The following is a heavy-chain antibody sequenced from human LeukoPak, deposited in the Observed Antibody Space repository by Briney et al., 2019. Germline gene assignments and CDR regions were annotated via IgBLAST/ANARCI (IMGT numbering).Heavy chain of an antibody. Sequence: HPGGSLRLSCAASGFTVSSNYMSWVRQAPGKGLEWVSVIYSGGSTYYADSVEGRFTISRDNSKNTLYLQMNSLRAEDTAVYYCARDLYDSSGYSPPSDYWGQGTLVTVSS. CDR1: GFTVSSNY. CDR3: ARDLYDSSGYSPPSDY. V-gene: IGHV3-66*01. J-gene: IGHJ4*02. CDR2: IYSGGST. D-gene: IGHD3-22*01.